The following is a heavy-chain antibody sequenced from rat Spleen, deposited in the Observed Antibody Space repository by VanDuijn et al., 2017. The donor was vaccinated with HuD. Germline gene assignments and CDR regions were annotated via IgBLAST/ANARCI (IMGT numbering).Heavy chain of an antibody. CDR2: ISFEGSST. CDR3: ARPNNYYVMDA. V-gene: IGHV5-22*01. Sequence: EVQLVESGGGLVQPGRSLKLSCAASGFTFSDSYMVWVRQAPKKGLEWVASISFEGSSTYYGDSVKGRFTISRDNAKSTLYLQMDSLRSEDTATYYCARPNNYYVMDAWGQGASVTVSS. CDR1: GFTFSDSY. J-gene: IGHJ4*01. D-gene: IGHD1-10*01.